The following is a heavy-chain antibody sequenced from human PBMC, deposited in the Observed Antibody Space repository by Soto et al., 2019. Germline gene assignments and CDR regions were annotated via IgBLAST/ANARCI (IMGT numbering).Heavy chain of an antibody. Sequence: QLQLQESGSGLVKPSQTLSLTCTVSGGSITSGGYSWTWIRQSPGKGLEWIGYTYQSGSAYYNPSLKSRVTISVDRSKNQFSLNPTSVTAADTAVYYCARDYYGMDVWGQGTTVTVSS. CDR2: TYQSGSA. V-gene: IGHV4-30-2*06. CDR1: GGSITSGGYS. J-gene: IGHJ6*02. CDR3: ARDYYGMDV.